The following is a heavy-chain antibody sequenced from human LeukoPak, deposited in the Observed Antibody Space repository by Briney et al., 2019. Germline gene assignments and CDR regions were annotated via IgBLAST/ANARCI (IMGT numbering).Heavy chain of an antibody. J-gene: IGHJ4*02. D-gene: IGHD6-19*01. CDR2: ISGGGGST. Sequence: GGSLRLSCAASGFTFSTYAMTWVRQAPGKGLEWVSTISGGGGSTYYADSVKGRFTISRDNSKLYLQMNSLRAEDTAVYFCAKKGYSYGWRDSYYFDYWGQGTLVTVSS. CDR3: AKKGYSYGWRDSYYFDY. CDR1: GFTFSTYA. V-gene: IGHV3-23*01.